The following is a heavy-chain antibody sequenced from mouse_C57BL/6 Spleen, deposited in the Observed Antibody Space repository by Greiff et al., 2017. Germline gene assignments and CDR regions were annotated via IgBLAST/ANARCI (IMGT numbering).Heavy chain of an antibody. CDR2: INPNNGGT. CDR3: ASLISTVVAPFGD. CDR1: GYSFTDYN. D-gene: IGHD1-1*01. J-gene: IGHJ3*01. V-gene: IGHV1-22*01. Sequence: VHVKQSGPELVKPWASVTMSCTASGYSFTDYNMHWVKQRHGKSLEWIGYINPNNGGTSYNQKFKGKATLTVNKSSSTAYMELLSLTSEDSAVYDCASLISTVVAPFGDWGQGTLVTVSA.